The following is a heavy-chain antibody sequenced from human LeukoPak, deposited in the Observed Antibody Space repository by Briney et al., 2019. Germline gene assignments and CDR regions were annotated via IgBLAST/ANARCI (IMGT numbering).Heavy chain of an antibody. CDR2: ISSSGSTI. CDR3: ARGIIITEGLGY. CDR1: GFTFSSYE. J-gene: IGHJ4*02. D-gene: IGHD3-10*01. V-gene: IGHV3-48*03. Sequence: GGSLRLSCAASGFTFSSYEMNSVRQAPGKGLEWVSYISSSGSTIYYADSVKGRFTISRDNAENSLYLQMNSLRDGDTAVYYCARGIIITEGLGYWGQGTLVTVSS.